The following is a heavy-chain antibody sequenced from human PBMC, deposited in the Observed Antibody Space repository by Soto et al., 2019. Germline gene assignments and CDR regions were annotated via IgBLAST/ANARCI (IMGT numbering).Heavy chain of an antibody. CDR3: ARATYCGGDCYFFDY. Sequence: QVVQSGAEVKKPGASVKISCKASGNTFTIYYIHWVRQAPGQGLEWMGIINPSGDSTSYAQKFQGRVTMTRDTSTSTVYIDLSSLRSEDTAVYYCARATYCGGDCYFFDYWGQGTLVTVSS. D-gene: IGHD2-21*02. V-gene: IGHV1-46*01. CDR1: GNTFTIYY. J-gene: IGHJ4*02. CDR2: INPSGDST.